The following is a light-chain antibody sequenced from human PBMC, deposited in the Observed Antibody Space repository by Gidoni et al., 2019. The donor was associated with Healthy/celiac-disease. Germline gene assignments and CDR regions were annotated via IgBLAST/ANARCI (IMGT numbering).Light chain of an antibody. J-gene: IGLJ1*01. CDR3: QSYDSSLSVYV. CDR2: GTS. CDR1: SSTIGAVDD. V-gene: IGLV1-40*01. Sequence: QSVLTQPPSVTGAPGPRVTLSCTVSSSTIGAVDDVHWYQQLPGPAPKLLIYGTSNRPSGVPDRFSGSKSGTSASLAITGLQAEYQADYSCQSYDSSLSVYVFGTGTKVTVL.